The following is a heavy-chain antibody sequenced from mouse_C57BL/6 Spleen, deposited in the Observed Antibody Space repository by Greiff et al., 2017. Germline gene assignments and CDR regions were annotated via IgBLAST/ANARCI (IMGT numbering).Heavy chain of an antibody. D-gene: IGHD2-4*01. J-gene: IGHJ3*01. CDR2: IYPGSGST. Sequence: VQLQQPGAELVKPGASVKMSCKASGYTFTSYWITWVKQRPGQGLEWIGDIYPGSGSTNYNEKFKSKATLTVDTSSSTAYMQLSSLTSEDSAVYYCARSSYYDYDRSFAYWGQGTLVTVSA. CDR3: ARSSYYDYDRSFAY. CDR1: GYTFTSYW. V-gene: IGHV1-55*01.